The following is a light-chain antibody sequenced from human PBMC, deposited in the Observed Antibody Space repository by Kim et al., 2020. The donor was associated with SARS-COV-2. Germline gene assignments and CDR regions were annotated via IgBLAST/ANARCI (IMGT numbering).Light chain of an antibody. CDR1: QSVSSN. CDR2: GAS. J-gene: IGKJ4*01. Sequence: SPGERATRSCRASQSVSSNLAWYQQKPGQAPRLLIYGASTRATGIPARFSGSGSGTEFTLTISSLQSEDFVVYYCQRYNNWPPLTFGGGTKVDIK. V-gene: IGKV3-15*01. CDR3: QRYNNWPPLT.